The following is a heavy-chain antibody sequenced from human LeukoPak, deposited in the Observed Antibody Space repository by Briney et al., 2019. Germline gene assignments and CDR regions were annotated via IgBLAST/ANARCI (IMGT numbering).Heavy chain of an antibody. V-gene: IGHV4-39*07. CDR3: ARPGYSSSWYGGAFDY. Sequence: PSETPSLTCTVSGGSISSSSYYWGWIRQPPGKGLEWIGSIYYSGSTYYNPSLKSRVTISVDTSKNQFSLKLSSVTAADTAVYYCARPGYSSSWYGGAFDYWGQGTLVTVSS. CDR2: IYYSGST. D-gene: IGHD6-13*01. CDR1: GGSISSSSYY. J-gene: IGHJ4*02.